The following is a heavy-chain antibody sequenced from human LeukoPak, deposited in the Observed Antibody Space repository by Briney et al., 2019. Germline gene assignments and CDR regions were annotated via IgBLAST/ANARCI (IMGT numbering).Heavy chain of an antibody. V-gene: IGHV1-18*01. CDR2: ISTYNGYT. J-gene: IGHJ4*02. Sequence: GASVKVSCKASGYTFTSYGIDWVRQAPGQGLEWMGWISTYNGYTNYAQNLQGRVTMTTDTSASTAYLELRSLRSDDTAVYYCARTPPPTIVGAHYFDYWGQGTLVTVSS. CDR1: GYTFTSYG. CDR3: ARTPPPTIVGAHYFDY. D-gene: IGHD1-26*01.